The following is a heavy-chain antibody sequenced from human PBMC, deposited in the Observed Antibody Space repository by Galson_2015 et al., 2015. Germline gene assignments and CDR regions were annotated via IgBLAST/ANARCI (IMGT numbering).Heavy chain of an antibody. Sequence: SLRLSCAASGFTFSSYAMHWVRQAPGKGLEWVAVISYDGSNKYYADSVKGRFTISRDNSKNTPYLQMNSLRAKDTAVYYCARDLASIAVAGVPDYGMDVWGQGTTVTVSS. J-gene: IGHJ6*02. CDR2: ISYDGSNK. D-gene: IGHD6-19*01. CDR3: ARDLASIAVAGVPDYGMDV. CDR1: GFTFSSYA. V-gene: IGHV3-30-3*01.